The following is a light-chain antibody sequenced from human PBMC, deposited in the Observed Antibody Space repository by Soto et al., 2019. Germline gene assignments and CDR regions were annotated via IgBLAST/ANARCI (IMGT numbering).Light chain of an antibody. CDR2: EVS. J-gene: IGLJ2*01. Sequence: QLVLTQPPSASGSPGQSVTISCTGTSSAVGGDNYVSWYQQHPGKAPKLMIYEVSKRPSGVPDRFSGSKSGNTASLTVSGLQAEDEADYYCSSYAGSNTVVFGGGTKLTVL. CDR3: SSYAGSNTVV. V-gene: IGLV2-8*01. CDR1: SSAVGGDNY.